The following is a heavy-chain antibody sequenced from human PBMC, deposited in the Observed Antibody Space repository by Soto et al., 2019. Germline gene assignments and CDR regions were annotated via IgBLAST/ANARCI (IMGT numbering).Heavy chain of an antibody. J-gene: IGHJ6*02. Sequence: SETLSLTCTVSGGSVSTGMKYWGWVRQPPGKALEFIGYMYKTGETLLNSSLKSRVTLSMETSKNQFSLKVSSVTAADTAVYYCARALIQLWPHYYYGMDVWGQGTTVTVSS. V-gene: IGHV4-30-4*01. D-gene: IGHD5-18*01. CDR2: MYKTGET. CDR3: ARALIQLWPHYYYGMDV. CDR1: GGSVSTGMKY.